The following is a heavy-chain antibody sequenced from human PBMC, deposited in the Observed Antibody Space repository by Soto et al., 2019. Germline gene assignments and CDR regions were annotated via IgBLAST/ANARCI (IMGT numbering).Heavy chain of an antibody. D-gene: IGHD1-26*01. CDR2: IYYSGST. Sequence: QVQLQESGPGLVKPSQTLSLTCTVSGGSISSGGYYWSWIRQHPGKGLDWIGYIYYSGSTYYNPSLTSRVTISVDTSKNQFSLKLSSVTAADTAVYYCARSGGWGYSGSYQWFDYWGQGTLVTVSS. CDR3: ARSGGWGYSGSYQWFDY. CDR1: GGSISSGGYY. J-gene: IGHJ4*02. V-gene: IGHV4-31*03.